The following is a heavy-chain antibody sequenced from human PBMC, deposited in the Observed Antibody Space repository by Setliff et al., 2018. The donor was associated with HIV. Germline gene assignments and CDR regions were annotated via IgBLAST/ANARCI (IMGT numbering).Heavy chain of an antibody. V-gene: IGHV4-39*01. J-gene: IGHJ4*02. CDR1: GGSISSSSYY. Sequence: SETLSLTCSVSGGSISSSSYYWGWIRQPPGKGLEWIGSIYYSGSTYYNPSLKSRVTISVDTSKNQFSLKLSSVTAADTAVYYCASPASGGSSGQYHYGGQGTLVTVSS. D-gene: IGHD6-19*01. CDR3: ASPASGGSSGQYHY. CDR2: IYYSGST.